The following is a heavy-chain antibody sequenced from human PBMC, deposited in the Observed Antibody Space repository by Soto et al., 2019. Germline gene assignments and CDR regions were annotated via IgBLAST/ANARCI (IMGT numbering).Heavy chain of an antibody. D-gene: IGHD3-22*01. Sequence: PGGSLRLSCAASGFTFSSYAMSWVRQAPGKGLEWVSAISGSGGSTYYADSVKGRFTISRDNSKNTLYLQMNSLRAEDTAVYYCAKYGYYYDSSGYYSSPLAFDYWGQGTLVTVSS. CDR3: AKYGYYYDSSGYYSSPLAFDY. CDR1: GFTFSSYA. J-gene: IGHJ4*02. CDR2: ISGSGGST. V-gene: IGHV3-23*01.